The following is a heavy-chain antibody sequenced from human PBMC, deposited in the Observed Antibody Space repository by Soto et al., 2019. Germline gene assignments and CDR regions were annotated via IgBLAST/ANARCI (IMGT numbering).Heavy chain of an antibody. V-gene: IGHV3-30-3*01. Sequence: GGSLRLSCAASGFIFSSYAMHWVRQAPGKGLEWVAVISYDGSNKYYAESVKGRFTISRDNSKNTLFLQMNSLRAEDTAAYYCARQATGSYLPDYWGQGTLVTVSS. CDR3: ARQATGSYLPDY. D-gene: IGHD1-26*01. CDR2: ISYDGSNK. J-gene: IGHJ4*02. CDR1: GFIFSSYA.